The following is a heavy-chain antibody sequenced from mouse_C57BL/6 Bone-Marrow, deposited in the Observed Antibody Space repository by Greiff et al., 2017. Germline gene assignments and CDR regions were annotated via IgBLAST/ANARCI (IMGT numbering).Heavy chain of an antibody. CDR3: ARFPYYYGYFDY. J-gene: IGHJ2*01. CDR1: GYSFTGYY. CDR2: INPSTGGT. D-gene: IGHD1-1*01. Sequence: VQLQQSGPELVNPGASVKISCKASGYSFTGYYMNWVKQSPEKSLEWIGEINPSTGGTTYNQKLKAKATLTVDKSSSTAYMQLKSLTSEDSAVYYCARFPYYYGYFDYWGQGTTLTVSS. V-gene: IGHV1-42*01.